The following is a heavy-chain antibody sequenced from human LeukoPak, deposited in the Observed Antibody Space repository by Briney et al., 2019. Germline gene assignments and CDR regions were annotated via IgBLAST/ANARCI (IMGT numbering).Heavy chain of an antibody. CDR1: GYTFTSYD. Sequence: ASVKVSCKASGYTFTSYDINWVRQATGQGLEWMGWMNPNSGNTGYAQKFQDRVTMTRNTSISTAYMELDSLRSDDTAVYYCARIYSSTWYRRGLDYWGRGTLVTVSS. CDR3: ARIYSSTWYRRGLDY. D-gene: IGHD6-13*01. J-gene: IGHJ4*02. V-gene: IGHV1-8*01. CDR2: MNPNSGNT.